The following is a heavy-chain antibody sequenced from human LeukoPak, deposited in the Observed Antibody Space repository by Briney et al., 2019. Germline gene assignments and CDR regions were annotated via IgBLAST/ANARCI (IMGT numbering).Heavy chain of an antibody. CDR2: ISGSGGST. V-gene: IGHV3-23*01. D-gene: IGHD3-22*01. J-gene: IGHJ3*02. CDR1: GFTFSSYA. Sequence: GGSLRLSCAASGFTFSSYAMSWVRQAPGKGLEWVSAISGSGGSTYYADSVKGRFTISRDNSKNTLYLQMNSLRAEDTALYHCARAYYDSSGYYYNAFDIWGQGTMVTVSS. CDR3: ARAYYDSSGYYYNAFDI.